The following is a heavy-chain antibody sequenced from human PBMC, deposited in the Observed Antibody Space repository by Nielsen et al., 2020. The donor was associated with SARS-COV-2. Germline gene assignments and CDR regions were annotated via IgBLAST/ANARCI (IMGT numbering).Heavy chain of an antibody. Sequence: ASVKVSCKASGYIFTSSGITWVRQAPGQGLEWMGWISTYNGNTKYLEKLQDRVTMTTDTSTSTAYMELRSLRSDDMAVYYCARESARDYGDYVDHWGQGTLVTVSS. J-gene: IGHJ4*02. D-gene: IGHD4/OR15-4a*01. CDR1: GYIFTSSG. CDR3: ARESARDYGDYVDH. CDR2: ISTYNGNT. V-gene: IGHV1-18*03.